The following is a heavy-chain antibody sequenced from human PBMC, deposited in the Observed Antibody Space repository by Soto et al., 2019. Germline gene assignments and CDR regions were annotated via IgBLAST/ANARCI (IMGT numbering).Heavy chain of an antibody. Sequence: ASETLSLTCAVYGGSFSGYYWSWIRQPPGKGLEWIGEINHSGSTNYNPSLKSRVTISVDTSKNQFSLKLSSVTAADTAVYCCAIGPVRSGSYYHSPNYYMDVWGKGTTVTVSS. J-gene: IGHJ6*03. V-gene: IGHV4-34*01. CDR2: INHSGST. CDR3: AIGPVRSGSYYHSPNYYMDV. D-gene: IGHD3-10*01. CDR1: GGSFSGYY.